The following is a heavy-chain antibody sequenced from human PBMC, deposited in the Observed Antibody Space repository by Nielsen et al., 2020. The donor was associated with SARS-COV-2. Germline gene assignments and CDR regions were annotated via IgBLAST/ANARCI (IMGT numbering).Heavy chain of an antibody. CDR3: AKDSGSGWSDY. V-gene: IGHV3-23*01. D-gene: IGHD6-19*01. CDR2: ISGSGGST. J-gene: IGHJ4*02. Sequence: GESLKISCAASGFTFSSYAMSWVRQAPGKGLEWVSAISGSGGSTYYADSVKGRFTISRDNSKNTLYLQMNSLRAEDTAVYYCAKDSGSGWSDYWGQGTLVTVSS. CDR1: GFTFSSYA.